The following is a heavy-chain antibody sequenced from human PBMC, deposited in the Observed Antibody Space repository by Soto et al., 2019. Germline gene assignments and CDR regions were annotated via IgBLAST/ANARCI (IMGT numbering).Heavy chain of an antibody. V-gene: IGHV4-31*03. CDR3: ARAGGDGRGGRCSSVNWVDP. J-gene: IGHJ5*02. D-gene: IGHD2-15*01. CDR2: IYYSGST. Sequence: QVQLQESGPGLVKPSQTLSLTCTVSGGSISSGGYYWSWIRQHPGKGLEWIGYIYYSGSTYYNPSPPRRVTISVYTSKNQCSLKLRSGTAHDTAVDYCARAGGDGRGGRCSSVNWVDPWGQGTLVTVSS. CDR1: GGSISSGGYY.